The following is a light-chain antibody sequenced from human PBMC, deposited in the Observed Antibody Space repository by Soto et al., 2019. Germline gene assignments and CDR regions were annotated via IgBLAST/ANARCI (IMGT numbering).Light chain of an antibody. CDR3: QQYGSSPPLYT. V-gene: IGKV3-20*01. J-gene: IGKJ2*01. CDR1: QSVRNSY. Sequence: EIVLTQSPGTLSLSPGERATLSCRASQSVRNSYLAWYQQKPGQAPRLLMSGASSRSTGIPDRFSGNGSGTDFTLTISRLEPEDFAVYYCQQYGSSPPLYTFGQGTKLEIK. CDR2: GAS.